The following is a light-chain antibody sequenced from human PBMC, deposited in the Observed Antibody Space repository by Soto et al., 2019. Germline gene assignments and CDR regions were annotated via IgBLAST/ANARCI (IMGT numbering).Light chain of an antibody. V-gene: IGLV2-14*01. CDR3: SSYTATDSWV. J-gene: IGLJ3*02. CDR2: NVS. Sequence: QSALTQPASVSGSLGQSITISCTGTTSDIGGYDRVSWYQQHPGKAPKLMISNVSFRPSGVSYRFSGSKSGNTASLTISGLQAVYEGDYYGSSYTATDSWVFGGGTKLTVL. CDR1: TSDIGGYDR.